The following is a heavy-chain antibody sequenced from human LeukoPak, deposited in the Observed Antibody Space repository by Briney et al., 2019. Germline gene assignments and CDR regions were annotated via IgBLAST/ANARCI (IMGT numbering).Heavy chain of an antibody. CDR1: RFTFSNYA. D-gene: IGHD3-3*01. Sequence: GGSLRLSCAASRFTFSNYAMSWVRQAPGKGLEWVSAISGSGGSTYYADSVKGRFTISRDNSKNTLYLQMNSLRAEDTAVYYCAKTYYDFWSGYYTGIAPDYWGQGTLVTVSS. CDR3: AKTYYDFWSGYYTGIAPDY. CDR2: ISGSGGST. J-gene: IGHJ4*02. V-gene: IGHV3-23*01.